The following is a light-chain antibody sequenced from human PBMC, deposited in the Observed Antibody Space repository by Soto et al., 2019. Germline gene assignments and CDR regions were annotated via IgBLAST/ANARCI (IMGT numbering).Light chain of an antibody. CDR3: CSYAGTTTFV. Sequence: QSALTQPASVSGSPGQSITISCTGTSSDVGSYNLVSWYQRHPGKAPKLMIYEGSKRPSSVSNRFSGSKSGNTASLTISGLQAEDEANYFCCSYAGTTTFVFGTGTKLTVL. CDR2: EGS. V-gene: IGLV2-23*01. CDR1: SSDVGSYNL. J-gene: IGLJ1*01.